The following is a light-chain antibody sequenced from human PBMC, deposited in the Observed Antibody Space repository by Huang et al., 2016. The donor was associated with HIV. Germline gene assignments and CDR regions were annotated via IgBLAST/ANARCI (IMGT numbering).Light chain of an antibody. Sequence: EILLTQSPGTLSLSPGERATLSCRASQSVSSSYLAWYQQKPGQAPRLLSYGASSRATGIPDRFSASGSGTDFTLTISRLEPEDFAVYYCQQYGSSRTFGQGTKVEIK. J-gene: IGKJ1*01. CDR1: QSVSSSY. CDR2: GAS. V-gene: IGKV3-20*01. CDR3: QQYGSSRT.